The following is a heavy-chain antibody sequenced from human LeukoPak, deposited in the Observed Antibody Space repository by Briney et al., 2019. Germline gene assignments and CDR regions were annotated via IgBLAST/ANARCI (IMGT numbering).Heavy chain of an antibody. CDR2: ISWENSST. J-gene: IGHJ4*02. D-gene: IGHD3-3*01. CDR1: GFTFDDYT. Sequence: GGSLRLSCAASGFTFDDYTMHWVRQAPGKGLEWVSLISWENSSTYYADSVKGRFTISRDNAKNSLYLQMNSLRAEDTAVYYCARGHYVYDFWSGYYLTTVDLYYFDYWGQGTLVTVSS. CDR3: ARGHYVYDFWSGYYLTTVDLYYFDY. V-gene: IGHV3-43*01.